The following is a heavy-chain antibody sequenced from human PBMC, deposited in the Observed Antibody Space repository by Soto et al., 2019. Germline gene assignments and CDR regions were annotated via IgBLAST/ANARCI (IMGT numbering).Heavy chain of an antibody. V-gene: IGHV3-33*01. Sequence: QVQLVESGGGVVQPGRSLRLSCAASGFTFSSYGMHWVRQAPGKGLEWVAGIWYDGSNKYYADSVKGRFTISRDNYKNTLYLQMNSLRAEDTAVYYCARDLERYCSGGSCLFDYWGQGTLVTVSS. CDR2: IWYDGSNK. D-gene: IGHD2-15*01. CDR1: GFTFSSYG. J-gene: IGHJ4*02. CDR3: ARDLERYCSGGSCLFDY.